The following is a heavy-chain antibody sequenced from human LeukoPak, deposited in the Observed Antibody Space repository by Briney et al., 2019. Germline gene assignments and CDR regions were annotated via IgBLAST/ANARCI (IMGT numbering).Heavy chain of an antibody. CDR1: GGSFSGYY. V-gene: IGHV4-34*01. Sequence: SETLSLTCAVYGGSFSGYYWSWIRQPPGKGLEWIGEINHSGSTNYNPSLKSRVTISVDTSKNQFSLKLSSVTAADTAVYYCARGLRGVIRWFDPWAREPWSPSPQ. CDR3: ARGLRGVIRWFDP. D-gene: IGHD3-10*01. CDR2: INHSGST. J-gene: IGHJ5*02.